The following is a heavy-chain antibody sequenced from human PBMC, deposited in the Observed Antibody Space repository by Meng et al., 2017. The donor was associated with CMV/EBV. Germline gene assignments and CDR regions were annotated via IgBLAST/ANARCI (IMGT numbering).Heavy chain of an antibody. CDR1: GGSISSSSYY. V-gene: IGHV4-39*07. CDR2: IYYSGST. Sequence: ESLKISCTVSGGSISSSSYYWGWIRQPPGKGLEWIGSIYYSGSTYYNPSFKSRVTISVDTSKNQFSLKLSSVTAADTAVYYCASDLRYCSSTSCYARGKLFDYWGQGTLVTVSS. D-gene: IGHD2-2*01. CDR3: ASDLRYCSSTSCYARGKLFDY. J-gene: IGHJ4*02.